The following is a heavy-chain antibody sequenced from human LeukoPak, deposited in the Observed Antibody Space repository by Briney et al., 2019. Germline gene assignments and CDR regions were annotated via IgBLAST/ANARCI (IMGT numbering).Heavy chain of an antibody. CDR2: IYYSGST. J-gene: IGHJ5*02. D-gene: IGHD4-17*01. V-gene: IGHV4-39*01. Sequence: PSETLSLTCTVSGGSISSSSYYWGWIRQPPGKGLEWIGSIYYSGSTYYNPSLKSRVTISVDTSKNQFSLKLSSVTAADTAVYYCVVTTVTTFDPNWFDPWGQGTLVTVSS. CDR3: VVTTVTTFDPNWFDP. CDR1: GGSISSSSYY.